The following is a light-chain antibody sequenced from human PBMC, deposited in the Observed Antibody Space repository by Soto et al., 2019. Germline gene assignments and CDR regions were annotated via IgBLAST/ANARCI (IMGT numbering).Light chain of an antibody. V-gene: IGKV1-5*01. Sequence: DIPMTQSPSSLSASVGDRVSITCRASQSISTWLAWYQQKPGKAPKVVIYDASNLASGVPSRFSGSGSGTEFTLTISSLQPDDFATYYCQQCNSYPYTFGQGTKLEIK. CDR2: DAS. CDR1: QSISTW. J-gene: IGKJ2*01. CDR3: QQCNSYPYT.